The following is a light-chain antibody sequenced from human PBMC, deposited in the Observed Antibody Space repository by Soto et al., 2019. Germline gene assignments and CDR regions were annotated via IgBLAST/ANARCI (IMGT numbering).Light chain of an antibody. Sequence: EIVMTQSPATLSVSPGKRATLSCRASQSVSSNLAWYQQKPGQAPRLLIYGASTRATGIPARFSGSGSGTESTLTISSLQSEDFAVYYCQQYNNWPGTFGQGTKVDIK. CDR2: GAS. J-gene: IGKJ1*01. CDR3: QQYNNWPGT. V-gene: IGKV3-15*01. CDR1: QSVSSN.